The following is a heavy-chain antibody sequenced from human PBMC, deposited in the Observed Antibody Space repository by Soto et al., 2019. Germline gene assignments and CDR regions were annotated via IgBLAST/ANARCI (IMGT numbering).Heavy chain of an antibody. CDR3: AKGTEPRGYSYGYEDY. J-gene: IGHJ4*02. D-gene: IGHD5-18*01. Sequence: PGGSLRLSCAASGFTFSSYAMIWVRQAPGKGLEWVSAISGSGGSTYYADSVKGRFTISRDNSKNTLYLQMNSLRAEDTAVYYCAKGTEPRGYSYGYEDYWGQGTLVTVSS. CDR1: GFTFSSYA. CDR2: ISGSGGST. V-gene: IGHV3-23*01.